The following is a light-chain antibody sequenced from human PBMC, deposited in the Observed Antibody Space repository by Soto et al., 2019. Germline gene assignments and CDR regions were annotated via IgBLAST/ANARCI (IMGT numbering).Light chain of an antibody. CDR2: AAS. CDR1: QTITYY. Sequence: DIQMTQSPSSLSASVGYRVTITCRASQTITYYVNCYQQKPGGAHKLLIYAASNLQSGVTSRFSGSGSGTDFTLTISSLQLEDLATYYCQQSFTIPKTFGQGTKVDI. V-gene: IGKV1-39*01. J-gene: IGKJ2*01. CDR3: QQSFTIPKT.